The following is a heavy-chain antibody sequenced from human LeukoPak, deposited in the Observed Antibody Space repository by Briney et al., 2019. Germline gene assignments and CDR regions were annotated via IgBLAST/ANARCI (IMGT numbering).Heavy chain of an antibody. J-gene: IGHJ4*02. CDR3: AREPFDY. V-gene: IGHV3-30-3*01. CDR2: ISYDGSNK. CDR1: GFTFSSYA. Sequence: GGSLRLSCAASGFTFSSYAMHWVRQAPGKGLEWVAVISYDGSNKYYADSVKGRFTISRDNAKNSLYLQMSSLRDEDTAVYYCAREPFDYWGQGILVTVSS.